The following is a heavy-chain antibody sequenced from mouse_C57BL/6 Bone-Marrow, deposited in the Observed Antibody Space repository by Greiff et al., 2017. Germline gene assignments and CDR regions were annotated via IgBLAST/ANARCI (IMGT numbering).Heavy chain of an antibody. CDR3: AYDDDGRPYIDY. CDR1: GYSFTDYN. Sequence: VQLQQSGPELVKPGASVKISCKASGYSFTDYNMNWVKQSNGKSLEWIGVINPNYGTTSYNKKFKGKATLTVDKSSSTAYMQLNSLKSEDSAVYYSAYDDDGRPYIDYWGQGTTLTVSS. V-gene: IGHV1-39*01. J-gene: IGHJ2*01. CDR2: INPNYGTT. D-gene: IGHD2-4*01.